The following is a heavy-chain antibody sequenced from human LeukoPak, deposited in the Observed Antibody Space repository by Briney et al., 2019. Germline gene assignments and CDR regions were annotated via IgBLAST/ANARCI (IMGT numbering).Heavy chain of an antibody. J-gene: IGHJ4*02. CDR2: ISGSGDKT. V-gene: IGHV3-23*01. CDR1: GFTFSSYS. CDR3: AKDLNYGFDS. D-gene: IGHD3-10*01. Sequence: GGSLRLSCAASGFTFSSYSMNWVRQAPGKGLEGVSAISGSGDKTYYAESVRGRFTISRDNSENTLYLQMNSLRAEDSAVYYCAKDLNYGFDSWGQGTLVTVSS.